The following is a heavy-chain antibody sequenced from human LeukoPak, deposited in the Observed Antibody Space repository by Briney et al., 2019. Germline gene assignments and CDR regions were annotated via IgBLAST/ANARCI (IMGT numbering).Heavy chain of an antibody. CDR3: ARQNLAVAVLDY. V-gene: IGHV4-39*01. CDR1: GGSISSSSYY. Sequence: SETLSLTCTVSGGSISSSSYYWGWIRQPPGKGLEWIGSIYYSGSTNYNPSLKSRVTISVDTSKNQFSLKLSSVTAADTAVYYCARQNLAVAVLDYWGQGTLVTVSS. D-gene: IGHD6-19*01. J-gene: IGHJ4*02. CDR2: IYYSGST.